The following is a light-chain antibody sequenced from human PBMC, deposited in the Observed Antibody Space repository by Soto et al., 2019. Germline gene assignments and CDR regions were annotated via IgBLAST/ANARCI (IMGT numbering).Light chain of an antibody. J-gene: IGKJ2*01. CDR1: QSVSSN. V-gene: IGKV3-15*01. Sequence: EIVMTQSPATLSVSPGERATLSCRASQSVSSNLAWYQQKPGQAPRLLIYGASTRATGIPARFSGSGSGTEFTLTISSLQSEDFAVYYCQQYNNWPPAYTFAQVTKLAIK. CDR3: QQYNNWPPAYT. CDR2: GAS.